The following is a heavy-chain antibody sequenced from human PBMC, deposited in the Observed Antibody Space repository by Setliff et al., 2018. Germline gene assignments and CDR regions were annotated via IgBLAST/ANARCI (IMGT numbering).Heavy chain of an antibody. J-gene: IGHJ6*03. Sequence: ASVKVSCKASGYALTGYYMHWVRQAPGQGLEWMGRINPNSGGTIYAQKFQGRVTMTDDTSTDTAYMELSRLRSDDTAVYYCARGRDFWSGYPYYYMDVWGKGTTVTVSS. CDR2: INPNSGGT. CDR3: ARGRDFWSGYPYYYMDV. CDR1: GYALTGYY. D-gene: IGHD3-3*01. V-gene: IGHV1-2*06.